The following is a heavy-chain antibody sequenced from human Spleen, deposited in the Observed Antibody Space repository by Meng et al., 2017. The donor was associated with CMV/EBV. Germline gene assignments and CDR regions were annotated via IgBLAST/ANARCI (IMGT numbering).Heavy chain of an antibody. Sequence: KASGYTFTASYMHWVRQTPGQRFEWMGWINPITGGTTYAQKFQDRVTMTRDTSINRAYIDLSRLTSDDTAVYYCARGPWNYDYNYFDPWGQGTLVTVSS. CDR3: ARGPWNYDYNYFDP. D-gene: IGHD1-7*01. CDR1: GYTFTASY. CDR2: INPITGGT. V-gene: IGHV1-2*02. J-gene: IGHJ5*02.